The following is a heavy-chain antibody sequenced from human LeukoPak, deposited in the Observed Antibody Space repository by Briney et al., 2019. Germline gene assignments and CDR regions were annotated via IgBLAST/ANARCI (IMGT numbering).Heavy chain of an antibody. V-gene: IGHV1-18*01. J-gene: IGHJ6*02. CDR2: ISAYNGNT. Sequence: ASVKVSCKASGYTFTSYGISWVRQAPGQGLEWMGWISAYNGNTNYAQKLQGRVTTTTDTSTSTAYMELRSLRSDDTAVYYCAREATPGPIQWLVQINYYGMDVWGQGTTVTVSS. D-gene: IGHD6-19*01. CDR3: AREATPGPIQWLVQINYYGMDV. CDR1: GYTFTSYG.